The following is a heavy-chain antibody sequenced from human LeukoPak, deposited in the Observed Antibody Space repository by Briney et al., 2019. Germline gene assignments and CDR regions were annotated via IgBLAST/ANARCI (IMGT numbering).Heavy chain of an antibody. CDR2: ISYDGSNK. CDR3: AKGKYYYDSSGYYPTPFDY. CDR1: GFTFSSYA. V-gene: IGHV3-30-3*01. J-gene: IGHJ4*02. Sequence: GGSLRLSCAASGFTFSSYAMSWVRQAPGKGLEWVAVISYDGSNKYYADSVKGRFTISRDNSKNTLYLQMNSLRAEDTAVYYCAKGKYYYDSSGYYPTPFDYWGQGTLVTVSS. D-gene: IGHD3-22*01.